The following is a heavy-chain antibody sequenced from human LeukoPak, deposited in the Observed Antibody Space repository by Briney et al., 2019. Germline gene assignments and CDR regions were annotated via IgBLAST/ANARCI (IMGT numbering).Heavy chain of an antibody. D-gene: IGHD5/OR15-5a*01. CDR1: GYTFTDYY. CDR3: ARFDQVSETAGGY. CDR2: INPHSGGT. J-gene: IGHJ4*02. V-gene: IGHV1-2*02. Sequence: ASVKVSCKASGYTFTDYYMHWVRQAPGQGLEWMGWINPHSGGTNYAQKFQGRVTMTRDTSISTAYMELSRLRSDGSAVYYCARFDQVSETAGGYWGQGTLVTVSS.